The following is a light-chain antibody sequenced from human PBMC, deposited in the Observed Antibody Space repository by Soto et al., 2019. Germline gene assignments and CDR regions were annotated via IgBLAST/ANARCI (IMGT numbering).Light chain of an antibody. J-gene: IGKJ3*01. Sequence: DIQMTQSPSSLSASVGDRVTITCRASQSISSYLNWYQQKPGKAPKILIYAASSLQSGVPSRFSGSGSGTDFTLTISSLQPEDFATYYCQQSYSTPFTFGPGTKGDI. CDR2: AAS. V-gene: IGKV1-39*01. CDR3: QQSYSTPFT. CDR1: QSISSY.